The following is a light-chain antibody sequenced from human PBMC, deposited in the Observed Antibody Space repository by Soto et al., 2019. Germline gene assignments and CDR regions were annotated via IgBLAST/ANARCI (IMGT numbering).Light chain of an antibody. CDR3: AAWDDSLRGWV. V-gene: IGLV1-47*02. CDR1: SSNIGSNY. Sequence: QSVLTQPPSASGTPGQRVTISCSGSSSNIGSNYVYWYQQLPGTAPKLLIYTNDQRPSGVPDRFSGSKSGTSASLAISGLPSEDEADYYCAAWDDSLRGWVFGGGTKLTVL. J-gene: IGLJ3*02. CDR2: TND.